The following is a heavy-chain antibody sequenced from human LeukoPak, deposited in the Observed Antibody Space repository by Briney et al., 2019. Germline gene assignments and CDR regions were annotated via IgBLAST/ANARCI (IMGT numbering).Heavy chain of an antibody. J-gene: IGHJ4*02. Sequence: GGSLRLSCAASGFTFSSYAMSWVRQAPGKGLEWVSAISGSGGSTYYADSVKGRFTISRDNSKNTLYLQMNSLRAEDTAVYYCAKYIRYFDWLLSGGTPGYFDYWGQGTLVTVSS. CDR3: AKYIRYFDWLLSGGTPGYFDY. V-gene: IGHV3-23*01. CDR1: GFTFSSYA. D-gene: IGHD3-9*01. CDR2: ISGSGGST.